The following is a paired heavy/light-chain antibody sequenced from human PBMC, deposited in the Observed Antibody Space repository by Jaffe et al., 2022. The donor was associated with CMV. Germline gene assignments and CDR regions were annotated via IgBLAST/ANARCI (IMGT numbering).Light chain of an antibody. CDR2: VGTGAIVE. V-gene: IGLV9-49*01. CDR3: GADHGSGSSFVYV. CDR1: SGYSNYK. Sequence: QPVLTQPPSASASLGASVTLTCTLSSGYSNYKVDWYQQSPGKGPRFLMRVGTGAIVESKGDGIPDRFSVFGSGLNRYLTIKNIQEEDESDYHCGADHGSGSSFVYVFGTGTKVTVL. J-gene: IGLJ1*01.
Heavy chain of an antibody. CDR3: ARPLTLRYSNWFDP. CDR1: GFTFSTYW. Sequence: EVQLVESGGGLVQPGGSLRLSCTASGFTFSTYWMHWVRQPPGKGLVWVSHINTDGSSTTYADSVKGRFTISRDNAKNTLYLQMNSLRAEDTAVYYCARPLTLRYSNWFDPWGQGTLVTVSS. J-gene: IGHJ5*02. CDR2: INTDGSST. V-gene: IGHV3-74*01. D-gene: IGHD3-9*01.